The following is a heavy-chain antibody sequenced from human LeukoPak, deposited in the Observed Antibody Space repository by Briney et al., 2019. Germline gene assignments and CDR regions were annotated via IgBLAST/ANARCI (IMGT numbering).Heavy chain of an antibody. D-gene: IGHD3-22*01. Sequence: ASVKVSCKASGYTFTGYYMHWVRQAPGQGLEWMGWINPNSGGTNYAQKFQGRVTMTRDTSISTAYMELSRLRSDDTAVYYCARTDYYESGYFDYWGQGTLVTVSS. CDR1: GYTFTGYY. V-gene: IGHV1-2*02. CDR2: INPNSGGT. CDR3: ARTDYYESGYFDY. J-gene: IGHJ4*02.